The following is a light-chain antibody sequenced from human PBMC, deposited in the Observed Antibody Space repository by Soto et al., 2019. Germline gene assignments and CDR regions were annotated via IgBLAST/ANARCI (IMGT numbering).Light chain of an antibody. J-gene: IGKJ5*01. CDR2: GAS. CDR1: QSVSRY. Sequence: ETVLTQSPATLSLSPGERATLSCRASQSVSRYLAWYQKKPGQAPRLLIYGASNRATGIPARFSGSGSGTDFTLTISSLEPEDSSVYDCQQRYNWPITFGQGTRLEIK. CDR3: QQRYNWPIT. V-gene: IGKV3-11*01.